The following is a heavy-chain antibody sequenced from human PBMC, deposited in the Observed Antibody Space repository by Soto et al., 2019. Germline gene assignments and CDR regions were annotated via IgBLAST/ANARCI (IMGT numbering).Heavy chain of an antibody. CDR1: GASISGYY. Sequence: QVQLQESGPGLVKPSETLSLTCIVSGASISGYYWSWIRQPAGKGLEWIGRVYTHGSTSYNPSLKSRVTMSLDTSKNRFSLRLSSVTAADTAVYYWARDSLGITAAGHYWGQGTLVTVSS. D-gene: IGHD3-16*01. J-gene: IGHJ4*02. V-gene: IGHV4-4*07. CDR2: VYTHGST. CDR3: ARDSLGITAAGHY.